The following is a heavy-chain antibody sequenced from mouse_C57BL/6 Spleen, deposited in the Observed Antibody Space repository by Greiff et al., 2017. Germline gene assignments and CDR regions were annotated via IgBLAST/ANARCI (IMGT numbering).Heavy chain of an antibody. CDR2: IDPSDSNT. J-gene: IGHJ4*01. CDR3: ASSYYYAKDY. CDR1: GYTFTSYC. Sequence: VQLQQPGAELVMPGASVKLSCKASGYTFTSYCMNWVKQRPGQGLEWIGEIDPSDSNTYYNQKFKGKSTLTVDKSSSTAYMQLSSLTSEDAAVYDYASSYYYAKDYWGQGTSVTVSS. D-gene: IGHD1-1*01. V-gene: IGHV1-69*01.